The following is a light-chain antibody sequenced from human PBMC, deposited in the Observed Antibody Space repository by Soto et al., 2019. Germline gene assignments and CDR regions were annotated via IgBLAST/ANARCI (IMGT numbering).Light chain of an antibody. CDR1: QSLNSR. CDR3: QQYKSYST. Sequence: DIQLTEAPSILLASVGDRVPLACRAAQSLNSRLAWSQHRPGKAPRLLIYDASTSESGAPTRLGGSGSGTEFTLTINNLPPDDAAYYIYQQYKSYSTFGRGTKVDIK. J-gene: IGKJ1*01. V-gene: IGKV1-5*01. CDR2: DAS.